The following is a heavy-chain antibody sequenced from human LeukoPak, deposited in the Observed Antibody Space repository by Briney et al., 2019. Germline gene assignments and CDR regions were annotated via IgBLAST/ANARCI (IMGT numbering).Heavy chain of an antibody. J-gene: IGHJ4*02. D-gene: IGHD6-13*01. V-gene: IGHV1-8*01. CDR3: ARGRYQGSWYDAGY. CDR2: MNPNSGNT. Sequence: ASVKVSCKASGYTFTSYDINWVRQAAGQGLEWMGWMNPNSGNTGYAQKFQGRVTMTRNTSISTAYMELSSLRSEDTAVYYCARGRYQGSWYDAGYWGQGTLDTVSS. CDR1: GYTFTSYD.